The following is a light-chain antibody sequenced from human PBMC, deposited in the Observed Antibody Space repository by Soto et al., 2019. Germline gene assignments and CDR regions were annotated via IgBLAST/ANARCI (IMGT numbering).Light chain of an antibody. J-gene: IGKJ4*01. CDR3: QQSYSTPLT. CDR1: QSISNN. V-gene: IGKV1-39*01. Sequence: DIKMTQSQSSLSASVGDRVTITCRASQSISNNLNWYQQKLGKAPKLLIYGASSLQSGVPSRFSGSGSGTDFTLTINSLQLEDFATYYCQQSYSTPLTFGGGTEVE. CDR2: GAS.